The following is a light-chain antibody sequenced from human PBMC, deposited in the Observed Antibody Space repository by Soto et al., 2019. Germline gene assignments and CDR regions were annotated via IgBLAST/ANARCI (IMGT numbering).Light chain of an antibody. CDR1: SSNIGSNT. Sequence: QSVLTQPPSASGTPGQRVTISCSGISSNIGSNTVNWYQHLPGTAPKLLIYSNNQRPSGVPDRFSGSKSGTSASLAISGLQSEDEADYYCAAWDDSLNGHVAFGGGTKVTVL. CDR3: AAWDDSLNGHVA. CDR2: SNN. J-gene: IGLJ2*01. V-gene: IGLV1-44*01.